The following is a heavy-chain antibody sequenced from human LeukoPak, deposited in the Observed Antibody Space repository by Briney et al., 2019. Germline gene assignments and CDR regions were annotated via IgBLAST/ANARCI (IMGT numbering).Heavy chain of an antibody. CDR2: IYYSGST. CDR1: GGSISSSSYY. V-gene: IGHV4-39*07. CDR3: ASHPPVAY. J-gene: IGHJ4*02. Sequence: SETLSLTCTVSGGSISSSSYYWGWIRQPPGKGLEWIGNIYYSGSTYYNPSLKSRVTISVDTSKNQFSLKLSSVTAADTAVYYCASHPPVAYWGQGTLVTVSS.